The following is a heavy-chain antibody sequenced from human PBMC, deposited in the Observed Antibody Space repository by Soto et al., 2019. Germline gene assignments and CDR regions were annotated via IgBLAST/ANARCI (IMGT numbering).Heavy chain of an antibody. J-gene: IGHJ5*02. CDR3: ARGDFDSSANYYAGWFDP. V-gene: IGHV1-2*02. CDR1: GYTFTAYY. CDR2: INPNSGGT. Sequence: ASVKVSCKASGYTFTAYYMHWLRQAPGQGLEWMGWINPNSGGTKYAQRFQGRVTMTNDTSISTAYMELSRLGSDDTAVYYCARGDFDSSANYYAGWFDPWGQGTLVTVSS. D-gene: IGHD3-22*01.